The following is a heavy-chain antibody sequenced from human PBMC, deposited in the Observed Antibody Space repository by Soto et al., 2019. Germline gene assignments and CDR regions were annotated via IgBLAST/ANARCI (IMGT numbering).Heavy chain of an antibody. CDR3: ARGWGQYDILTGYYYYYGMDV. CDR2: IYYSGST. D-gene: IGHD3-9*01. J-gene: IGHJ6*02. Sequence: PSETLSLTCTVSGGSISSYYWSWIRQPPGKGLEWIGYIYYSGSTNYNPSFKSRVTISVDTSKNQFSLKLSSVTAADTAVYYCARGWGQYDILTGYYYYYGMDVWGQGTTVTVSS. V-gene: IGHV4-59*01. CDR1: GGSISSYY.